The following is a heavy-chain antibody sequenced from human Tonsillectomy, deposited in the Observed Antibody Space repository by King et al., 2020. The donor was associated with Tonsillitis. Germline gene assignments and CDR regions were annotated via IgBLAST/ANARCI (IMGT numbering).Heavy chain of an antibody. CDR3: VRGGPTGSTASLTEFFFY. V-gene: IGHV1-2*02. J-gene: IGHJ4*01. Sequence: VQLVESGAEVKKPGASVKVSCKASGYTLTGYYMHWVRQAPGQGLEWMGWINPNSGVTNSGQKFQGRITTTRDTSISTVYLEMSSLTSDDTAVYYCVRGGPTGSTASLTEFFFYWGQGTLVTVSA. CDR2: INPNSGVT. CDR1: GYTLTGYY. D-gene: IGHD1-7*01.